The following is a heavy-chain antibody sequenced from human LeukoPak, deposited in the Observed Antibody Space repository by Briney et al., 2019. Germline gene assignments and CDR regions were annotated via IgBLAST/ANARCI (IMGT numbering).Heavy chain of an antibody. CDR1: GGTFSSYA. CDR3: ARGPRTYSNYDYYGMDV. Sequence: GASVKVSCKASGGTFSSYAISWVRQAPGQGLEWMGGIIPIFGTANYAQKFQGRVTITADESTSTAYMELSSLRSEDTAVYYCARGPRTYSNYDYYGMDVWGQGTTVTVSS. V-gene: IGHV1-69*13. J-gene: IGHJ6*02. CDR2: IIPIFGTA. D-gene: IGHD4-11*01.